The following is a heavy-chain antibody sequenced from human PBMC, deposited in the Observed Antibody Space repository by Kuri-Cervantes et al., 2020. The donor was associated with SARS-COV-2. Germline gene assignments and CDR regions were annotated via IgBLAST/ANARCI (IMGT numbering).Heavy chain of an antibody. CDR3: ARDLLNVWSGYYYYYGMDV. V-gene: IGHV3-7*01. CDR2: IKQDGSEK. Sequence: GESLKISCAASGFTFSSYWMSWVRQAPGKGLEWVANIKQDGSEKYYVGSVKGRFTISRDNAKNSLYLQMNSLRDEDTAVYYCARDLLNVWSGYYYYYGMDVWGQGTTVTVSS. CDR1: GFTFSSYW. J-gene: IGHJ6*02. D-gene: IGHD3-3*01.